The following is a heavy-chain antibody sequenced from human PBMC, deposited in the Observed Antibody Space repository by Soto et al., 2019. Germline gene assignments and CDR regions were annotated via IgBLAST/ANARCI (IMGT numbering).Heavy chain of an antibody. Sequence: SETLSLTCTVSGGSVSSGSYYWSWIRQPPGKGLEWIGYIYYSGSTNYNPSLKNRVTISVDTSKNQFSLKLSSVTAADTAVYYCAREGIAVAGLDYWGQGTLVTVSS. CDR1: GGSVSSGSYY. V-gene: IGHV4-61*01. D-gene: IGHD6-19*01. J-gene: IGHJ4*02. CDR3: AREGIAVAGLDY. CDR2: IYYSGST.